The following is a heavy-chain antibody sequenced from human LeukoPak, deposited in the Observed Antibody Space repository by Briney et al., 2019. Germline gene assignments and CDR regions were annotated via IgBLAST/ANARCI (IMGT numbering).Heavy chain of an antibody. CDR1: GFTFNSYS. CDR3: ASPNGY. CDR2: INQDGGEK. V-gene: IGHV3-7*01. D-gene: IGHD2-8*01. Sequence: GGSLRLSCAASGFTFNSYSMTWVRQDPGKGLEWVANINQDGGEKNYVDSVKGRFTVSRDNTKNLLYLQMNSLRAEDTAVYYCASPNGYWGQGTLVTVSS. J-gene: IGHJ4*02.